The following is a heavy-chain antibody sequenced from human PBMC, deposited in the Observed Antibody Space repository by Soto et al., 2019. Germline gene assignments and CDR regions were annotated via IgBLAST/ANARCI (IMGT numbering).Heavy chain of an antibody. CDR2: IYYRWST. Sequence: PSETLSLTCTVSLGSVSSGSYYWNWIRQPPGKGLEWIVYIYYRWSTNYTHSLKSRVAVSVDTSKNQFSLNMRSVTAAGTAVYFCARGRRGDPGQLDYSGQGAVVTVSS. CDR3: ARGRRGDPGQLDY. D-gene: IGHD3-10*01. CDR1: LGSVSSGSYY. V-gene: IGHV4-61*01. J-gene: IGHJ4*02.